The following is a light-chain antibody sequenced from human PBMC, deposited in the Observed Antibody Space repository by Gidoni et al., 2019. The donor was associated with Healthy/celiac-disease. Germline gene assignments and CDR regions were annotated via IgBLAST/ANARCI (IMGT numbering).Light chain of an antibody. Sequence: QSVLTQPPSVSGAPGPRVTISCTGRSSNIGAGYDVHWYQQLPGTAPKLLIYGNSNRPSGVPDRFSGSKSGTSASLAITGLQAEDEADYYCQSYDSSLSGFYVFGTGTKVTVL. CDR1: SSNIGAGYD. J-gene: IGLJ1*01. V-gene: IGLV1-40*01. CDR3: QSYDSSLSGFYV. CDR2: GNS.